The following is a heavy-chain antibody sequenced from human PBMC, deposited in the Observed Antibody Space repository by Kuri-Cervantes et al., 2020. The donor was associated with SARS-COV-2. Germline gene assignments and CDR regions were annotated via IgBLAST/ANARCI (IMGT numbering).Heavy chain of an antibody. V-gene: IGHV5-10-1*01. J-gene: IGHJ4*02. D-gene: IGHD6-6*01. CDR1: GYSFSNYW. CDR3: AGTYSSSSPVY. Sequence: GGSLRLSCKGSGYSFSNYWINWVRQMPGKGLEWMGRMDLSDSYTNYSPSFQGHVTIAVDKSISTDYLQWSSLKATDAAIYYCAGTYSSSSPVYWGQGTLVTVSS. CDR2: MDLSDSYT.